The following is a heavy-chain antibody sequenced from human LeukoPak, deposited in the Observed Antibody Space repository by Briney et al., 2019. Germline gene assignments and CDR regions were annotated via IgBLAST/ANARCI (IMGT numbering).Heavy chain of an antibody. J-gene: IGHJ4*02. D-gene: IGHD2-15*01. CDR1: GGTFSSYA. V-gene: IGHV1-69*13. CDR2: IIPIFGTA. Sequence: ASVKVSCKASGGTFSSYAISWVRQAPGQGLEWMGGIIPIFGTANYAQKFRGRVTITADESTSTAYMELSSLRSEDTAVYYCSAVVVVAATPEPFDYWGQGTLVIVSS. CDR3: SAVVVVAATPEPFDY.